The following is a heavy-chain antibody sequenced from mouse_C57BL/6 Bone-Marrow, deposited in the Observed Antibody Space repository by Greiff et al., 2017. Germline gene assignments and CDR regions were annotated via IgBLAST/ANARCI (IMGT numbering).Heavy chain of an antibody. CDR1: GFTFSSYA. V-gene: IGHV5-9-1*02. CDR2: ISSGGDYI. D-gene: IGHD1-1*01. CDR3: TRENLRYYFDY. J-gene: IGHJ2*01. Sequence: VKLMESGEGLVKPGGSLKLSCAASGFTFSSYAMSWVRQTPEKRLEWVAYISSGGDYIYYADTVKGRFNISRDNARNTLYLQMSSLSAEDTAMYYCTRENLRYYFDYWCQGTTLTVSS.